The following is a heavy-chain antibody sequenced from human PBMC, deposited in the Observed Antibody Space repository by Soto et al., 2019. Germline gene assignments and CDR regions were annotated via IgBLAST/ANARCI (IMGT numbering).Heavy chain of an antibody. CDR2: IKQDGSEK. CDR3: AREARCFNGVCYGDAFDI. D-gene: IGHD2-8*01. CDR1: GFTFSSYW. Sequence: GGSLRLSCAASGFTFSSYWMSWVRQAPGKGLEWVANIKQDGSEKYYVDSVKGRFTISRDNAKNSLYLQMNSLRAEDTAVYYCAREARCFNGVCYGDAFDIWGQGTMVTVSS. J-gene: IGHJ3*02. V-gene: IGHV3-7*01.